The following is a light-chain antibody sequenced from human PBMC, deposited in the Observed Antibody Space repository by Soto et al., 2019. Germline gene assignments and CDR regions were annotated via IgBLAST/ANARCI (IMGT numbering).Light chain of an antibody. V-gene: IGKV3-11*01. CDR3: QQRSDWPAWT. J-gene: IGKJ1*01. CDR1: QSVSSS. CDR2: DAS. Sequence: EIVLTQSPATLSLSPGERATLSCRASQSVSSSLAWYQQKPGLPPRLLIYDASNRAAGIPARFSGSGSGTDFTLIISSLEPEDFAVYYCQQRSDWPAWTFGQGTKVDIK.